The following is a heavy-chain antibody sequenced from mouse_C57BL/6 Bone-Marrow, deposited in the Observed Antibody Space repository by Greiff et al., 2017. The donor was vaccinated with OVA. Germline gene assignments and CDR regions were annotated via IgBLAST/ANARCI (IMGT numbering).Heavy chain of an antibody. CDR2: ISDGGSYT. CDR1: GFTFSSYA. Sequence: DVMLVESGGGLVKPGGSLKLSCAASGFTFSSYAMSWVRQTPEQRLEWVATISDGGSYTYYPDNVKGRFTISRDNAKNNLYLQMSHLKSEDTAMYYCARDSYSKKDSFDYWGQGTTLTVSS. CDR3: ARDSYSKKDSFDY. D-gene: IGHD2-5*01. J-gene: IGHJ2*01. V-gene: IGHV5-4*01.